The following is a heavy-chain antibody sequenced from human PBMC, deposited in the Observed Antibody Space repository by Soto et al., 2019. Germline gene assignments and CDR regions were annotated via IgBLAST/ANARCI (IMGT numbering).Heavy chain of an antibody. J-gene: IGHJ4*01. D-gene: IGHD1-26*01. Sequence: SETLSLTCNVSGDSVNSRSYFWAWIRQPPGKGLEWVGSINYSGTTYYNAHLKSRVAASIDSSKNNFSLKLTSVTAADTALYFCARLNLLYSASYFDSWGQGTLVTVSS. CDR2: INYSGTT. CDR1: GDSVNSRSYF. CDR3: ARLNLLYSASYFDS. V-gene: IGHV4-39*01.